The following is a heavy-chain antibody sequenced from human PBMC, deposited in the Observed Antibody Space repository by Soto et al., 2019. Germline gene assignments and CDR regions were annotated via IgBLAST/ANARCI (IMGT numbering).Heavy chain of an antibody. Sequence: SLRLACAASGFTFSSYGMHWVRQAPGKGLEWVAVISYDGSNKYYADSVKGRFTISRDNSKNTLYLQMNSLRAEDTAVYYCAKAGVRSSTAWDYYYGMDVWGQGT. CDR1: GFTFSSYG. CDR2: ISYDGSNK. J-gene: IGHJ6*02. V-gene: IGHV3-30*18. D-gene: IGHD6-13*01. CDR3: AKAGVRSSTAWDYYYGMDV.